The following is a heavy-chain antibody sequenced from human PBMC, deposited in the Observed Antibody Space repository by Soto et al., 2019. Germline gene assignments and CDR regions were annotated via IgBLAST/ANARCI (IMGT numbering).Heavy chain of an antibody. J-gene: IGHJ5*01. CDR2: ISHGGDRQ. Sequence: XEPLTLSSLARGFTFADYSTHWVRRIPGKRLEWMAVISHGGDRQYYAESVKGRFTISRDKSKKTLYLQRFSLTSEDSAVFYCARTPDAMITYRYNWFDSWGPGTQVTVSS. CDR1: GFTFADYS. V-gene: IGHV3-30*01. D-gene: IGHD3-16*01. CDR3: ARTPDAMITYRYNWFDS.